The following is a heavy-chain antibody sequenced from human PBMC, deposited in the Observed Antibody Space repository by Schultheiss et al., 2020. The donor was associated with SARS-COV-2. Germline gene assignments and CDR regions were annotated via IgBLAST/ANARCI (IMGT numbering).Heavy chain of an antibody. D-gene: IGHD2-15*01. J-gene: IGHJ4*02. CDR2: INPSGGST. CDR1: GYTFTSYY. Sequence: ALVKVSCKASGYTFTSYYMHWVRQAPGQGLEWMGIINPSGGSTSYAQKFQGRVTMTRDTSTSTVYMELSSLRSEDTAVYYCARVNLGYCSGGSCYYFDYWGQGTLVTVSS. CDR3: ARVNLGYCSGGSCYYFDY. V-gene: IGHV1-46*01.